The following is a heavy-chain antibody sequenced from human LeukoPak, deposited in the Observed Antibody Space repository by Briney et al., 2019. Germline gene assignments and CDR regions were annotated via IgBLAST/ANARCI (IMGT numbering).Heavy chain of an antibody. D-gene: IGHD6-19*01. Sequence: PGGSLRLSCAASGFTFSSYAMSWVRQAPGKGPEWVGRIKSKTDGGTTDYAAPVKGRFTISRDDSKNTLYLQMNSLKTEDTAVYYCTTVAGTNYYYGMDVWGQGTTVTVSS. J-gene: IGHJ6*02. V-gene: IGHV3-15*01. CDR2: IKSKTDGGTT. CDR1: GFTFSSYA. CDR3: TTVAGTNYYYGMDV.